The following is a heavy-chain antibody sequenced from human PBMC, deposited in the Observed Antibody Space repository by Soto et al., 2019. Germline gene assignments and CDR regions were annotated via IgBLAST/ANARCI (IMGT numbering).Heavy chain of an antibody. V-gene: IGHV2-5*02. J-gene: IGHJ4*02. D-gene: IGHD5-12*01. CDR3: AHRRDIVAGFGG. CDR1: GFSLSTSGVG. Sequence: QITLKESGPTLVKPTQTLTLTCTSSGFSLSTSGVGVGWIRQPPGKALEWLALIYWDDDKRYSPSLKSRLTITKDTSKNQVVLTVTNMDPVDTATYYCAHRRDIVAGFGGWGQGTLVTVSS. CDR2: IYWDDDK.